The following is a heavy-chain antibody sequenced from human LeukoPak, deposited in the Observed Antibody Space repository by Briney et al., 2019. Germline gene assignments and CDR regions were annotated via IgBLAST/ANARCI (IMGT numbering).Heavy chain of an antibody. CDR1: GYTFTSYY. CDR2: INPSGGST. CDR3: ARDPGQLWLTNYYYYYMDV. J-gene: IGHJ6*03. V-gene: IGHV1-46*01. D-gene: IGHD5-18*01. Sequence: ASVKVSCKASGYTFTSYYMHWVRQAPGQGLEWMGIINPSGGSTSYAQKFQGRVTMTRDTSTSTVYMELSSLRSEDTAVYYCARDPGQLWLTNYYYYYMDVWGKGTTVTISS.